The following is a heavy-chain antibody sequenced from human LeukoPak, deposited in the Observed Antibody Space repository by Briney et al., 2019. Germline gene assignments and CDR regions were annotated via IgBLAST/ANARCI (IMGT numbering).Heavy chain of an antibody. CDR2: INPNSGGT. J-gene: IGHJ5*02. CDR1: GYTFTGYY. CDR3: AREGSSWPYNWFDP. D-gene: IGHD6-13*01. V-gene: IGHV1-2*02. Sequence: ASVKVSCKASGYTFTGYYMHWVRQAPGQGLEWMGWINPNSGGTNYAQKFQGRVTMTRDTSISTAYMELSRLRSDDTAVYDCAREGSSWPYNWFDPWGQGTLVTVSS.